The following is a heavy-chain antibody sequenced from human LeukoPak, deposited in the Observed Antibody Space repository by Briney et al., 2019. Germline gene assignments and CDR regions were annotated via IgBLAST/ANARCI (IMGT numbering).Heavy chain of an antibody. D-gene: IGHD3-10*01. CDR1: GFTFTSYA. V-gene: IGHV3-23*01. CDR3: AKFSRSYFYYYYGMDV. Sequence: GGSLRLSCAASGFTFTSYAMTWVRQAPGKGLEWVSAISGSGGSTYYPDSVKGRFSISRDNSKNTLFLQISSMRAEDTAVYYCAKFSRSYFYYYYGMDVWGQGTTVTVSS. J-gene: IGHJ6*02. CDR2: ISGSGGST.